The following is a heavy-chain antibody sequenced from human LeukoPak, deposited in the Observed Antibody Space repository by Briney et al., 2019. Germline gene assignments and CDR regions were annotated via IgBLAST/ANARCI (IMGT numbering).Heavy chain of an antibody. V-gene: IGHV3-15*01. CDR1: GFTFTNAW. D-gene: IGHD1-26*01. J-gene: IGHJ4*02. CDR3: AANRVGAISY. Sequence: GGSLRLSCAASGFTFTNAWLSWVRQAPGKGLEWVGRIKSRTDGGTTDYAAPVKGRFTISRDDSKNTLYLQMDSLKIGDTAVYYCAANRVGAISYWGQGTLVTVSS. CDR2: IKSRTDGGTT.